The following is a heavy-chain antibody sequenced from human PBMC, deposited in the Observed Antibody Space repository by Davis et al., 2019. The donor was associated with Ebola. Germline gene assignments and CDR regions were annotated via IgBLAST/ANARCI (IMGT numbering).Heavy chain of an antibody. D-gene: IGHD4-17*01. CDR2: IYRDGRT. V-gene: IGHV3-66*04. CDR1: GFTFSTYA. J-gene: IGHJ2*01. CDR3: TRHVSGDFWYFDL. Sequence: GGSLRLSCAASGFTFSTYAMSWVRQAPGKGLEWVSVIYRDGRTYYADSVKGRFTISRDNSKNTLYLQMNSLRAEDTVVYYCTRHVSGDFWYFDLWGRGTLVTVSS.